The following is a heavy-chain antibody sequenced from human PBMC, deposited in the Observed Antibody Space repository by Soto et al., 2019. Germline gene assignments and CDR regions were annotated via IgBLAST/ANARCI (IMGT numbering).Heavy chain of an antibody. CDR2: NYHSGTT. CDR1: GVTISTYY. V-gene: IGHV4-59*01. CDR3: VREAYIGYGHAIDH. D-gene: IGHD5-12*01. J-gene: IGHJ4*02. Sequence: SETLSLTCAVSGVTISTYYWSWIRQPPGKGLEWIGYNYHSGTTNYNPSLKSRVTISVDTSKNQFSLRLTSVTAADTAIYYCVREAYIGYGHAIDHSGQGTLVTVSS.